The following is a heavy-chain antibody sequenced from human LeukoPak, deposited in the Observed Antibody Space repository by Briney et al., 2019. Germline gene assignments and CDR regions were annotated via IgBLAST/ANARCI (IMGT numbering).Heavy chain of an antibody. Sequence: PGGSLRLSCAVSGFTFTDYWMNWVRHAPGKGLEWVASIRQDGSEKTYVDSVKGRFTISRDNTKNSLSLQVNSLRVEDTAVYYCARDGTAAGLYFDLWGQGTLVTVSS. CDR3: ARDGTAAGLYFDL. J-gene: IGHJ4*01. CDR1: GFTFTDYW. D-gene: IGHD6-13*01. V-gene: IGHV3-7*01. CDR2: IRQDGSEK.